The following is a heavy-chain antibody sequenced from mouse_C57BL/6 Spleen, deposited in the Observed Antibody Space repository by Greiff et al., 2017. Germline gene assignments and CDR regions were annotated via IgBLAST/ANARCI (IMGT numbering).Heavy chain of an antibody. V-gene: IGHV14-4*01. CDR3: APDGYYDY. D-gene: IGHD2-3*01. CDR1: GFNIKDYY. CDR2: IDPENGDT. J-gene: IGHJ2*01. Sequence: EVQLKQSGAELVRPGASVKLSCTASGFNIKDYYMHWVKQRPEQGLEWIGWIDPENGDTEYASKFQGKATITADTSSNTAYLQLSSLTSEDTAVYYCAPDGYYDYWGPGTTLTVSS.